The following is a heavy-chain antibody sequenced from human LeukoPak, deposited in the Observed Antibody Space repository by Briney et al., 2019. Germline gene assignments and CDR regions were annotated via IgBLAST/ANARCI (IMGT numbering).Heavy chain of an antibody. Sequence: SETLSLTCTVSGGSISSGDYYWSWIRQPPGKGLEWIGYIYYSGSTYYNPSLKSRVTISVDTSKNQFPLKLSSVTAADTAVYYCARVTLRFYGYYGMDVWGQGTTVTVSS. V-gene: IGHV4-30-4*01. CDR3: ARVTLRFYGYYGMDV. CDR1: GGSISSGDYY. J-gene: IGHJ6*02. D-gene: IGHD3-3*01. CDR2: IYYSGST.